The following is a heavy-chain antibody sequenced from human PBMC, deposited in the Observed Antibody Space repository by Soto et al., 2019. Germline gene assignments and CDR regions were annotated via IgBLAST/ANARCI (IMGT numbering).Heavy chain of an antibody. CDR3: AREGQLGY. D-gene: IGHD6-6*01. Sequence: QVQLVQSGAEVKKPGASVKVSCKASGYTFTNYGFSWVRQAPGQGLEWMGWISGYNGNTNYAERLQGRVTMTTDTSTSTAYIELTSLSYADPPVYYCAREGQLGYWGQGTPVTVSS. J-gene: IGHJ4*02. CDR1: GYTFTNYG. V-gene: IGHV1-18*01. CDR2: ISGYNGNT.